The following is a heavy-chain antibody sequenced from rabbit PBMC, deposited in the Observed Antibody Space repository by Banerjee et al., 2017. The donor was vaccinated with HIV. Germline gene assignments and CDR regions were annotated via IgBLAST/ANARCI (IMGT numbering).Heavy chain of an antibody. CDR1: GFDFSNNV. J-gene: IGHJ4*01. V-gene: IGHV1S47*01. CDR2: IDNGDGST. CDR3: AGRGGGYDGYNL. Sequence: QEQLVESGGGLVTLGGSLKLSCKASGFDFSNNVLCWVRQAPGKGPEWIACIDNGDGSTYYANWVNGRFTISRSTSLNTVTLQMTSLTAADTATYFCAGRGGGYDGYNLWGQGTLVTVS. D-gene: IGHD4-2*01.